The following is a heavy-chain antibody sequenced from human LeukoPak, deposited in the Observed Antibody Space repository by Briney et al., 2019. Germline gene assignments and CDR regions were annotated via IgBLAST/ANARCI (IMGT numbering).Heavy chain of an antibody. J-gene: IGHJ4*02. CDR2: ISSSSSTI. CDR3: AREYYPSLG. CDR1: GFTFGSYS. D-gene: IGHD3-10*01. Sequence: GGSLRLSCAASGFTFGSYSMNWVGKAPGKGLEWVSYISSSSSTIYYADSVKGRFTISRDNAKNSLYLQMNSLRAEDTAVYYCAREYYPSLGWGQGTLVTVSS. V-gene: IGHV3-48*04.